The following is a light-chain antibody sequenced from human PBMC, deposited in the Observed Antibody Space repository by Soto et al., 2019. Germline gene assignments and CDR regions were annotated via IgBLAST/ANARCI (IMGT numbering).Light chain of an antibody. V-gene: IGLV1-40*01. CDR1: SSNIGAGYD. CDR3: QSYASSPSAIFV. CDR2: AND. Sequence: QSLLTQPPSVSGAPGQRVTISCTGSSSNIGAGYDVHWYQQLPGTAPRLLIYANDNRPSGVPDRFSGSKSGTSASLAITGLRAEDEADYYCQSYASSPSAIFVFGTGTKLTVL. J-gene: IGLJ1*01.